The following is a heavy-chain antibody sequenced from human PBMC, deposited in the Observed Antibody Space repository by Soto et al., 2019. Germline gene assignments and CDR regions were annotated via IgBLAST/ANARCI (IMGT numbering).Heavy chain of an antibody. CDR3: ARMKVDTSMDVLYYYYGIDA. V-gene: IGHV4-39*01. D-gene: IGHD5-18*01. J-gene: IGHJ6*02. Sequence: SLALTCTVSVACISSSSYYWGWIRQPPGKGLEWIGSIYYSGSTYYNPSLKSRVTISVDTSKNQFSLKLSSLTAADTAVYYCARMKVDTSMDVLYYYYGIDALGQQTTLPIS. CDR1: VACISSSSYY. CDR2: IYYSGST.